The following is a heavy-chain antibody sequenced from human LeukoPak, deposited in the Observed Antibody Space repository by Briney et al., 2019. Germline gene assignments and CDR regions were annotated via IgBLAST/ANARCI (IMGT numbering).Heavy chain of an antibody. Sequence: WETLSLTCAVYGGSFSGSYRSWIRQPPGKGLEWIGEINHGGSTNYNLSLKSRVTISADTSKNQFSLKLSSVTAADTAVYYCARGDGSGSFLDYWGQGTLVTVSS. CDR2: INHGGST. D-gene: IGHD3-10*01. CDR3: ARGDGSGSFLDY. V-gene: IGHV4-34*01. CDR1: GGSFSGSY. J-gene: IGHJ4*02.